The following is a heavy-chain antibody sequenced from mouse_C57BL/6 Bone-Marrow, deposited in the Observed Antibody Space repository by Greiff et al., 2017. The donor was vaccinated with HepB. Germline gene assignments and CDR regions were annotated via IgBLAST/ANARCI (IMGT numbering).Heavy chain of an antibody. CDR3: ARAYDSPFAY. D-gene: IGHD2-4*01. Sequence: EVQLVESGGDLVKPGGSLKLSCAASGFTFSSYGMSWVRQTPDKRLEWVATISSGGSYTYYPDSVKGRFTISRDNAKNTLYLQMSSLKSEDTVMYYCARAYDSPFAYWGQGTLVTVSA. V-gene: IGHV5-6*01. CDR2: ISSGGSYT. J-gene: IGHJ3*01. CDR1: GFTFSSYG.